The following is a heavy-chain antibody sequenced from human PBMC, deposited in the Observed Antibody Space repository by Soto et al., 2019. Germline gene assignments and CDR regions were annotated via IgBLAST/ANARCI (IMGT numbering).Heavy chain of an antibody. CDR1: GFTFGSYA. V-gene: IGHV3-23*01. CDR2: TSGTGSST. D-gene: IGHD3-9*01. Sequence: GGSLRLSCAASGFTFGSYAMSWVRQAPGKGLEWVSATSGTGSSTFYADSVKGRFTISRVNSKNTLYLQMNSLRAEDTAVYYCAKNKRYFDWLSRDTFDIWGQGTMVTVS. J-gene: IGHJ3*02. CDR3: AKNKRYFDWLSRDTFDI.